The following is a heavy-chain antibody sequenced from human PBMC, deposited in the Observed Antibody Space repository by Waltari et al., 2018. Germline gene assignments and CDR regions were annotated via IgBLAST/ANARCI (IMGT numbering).Heavy chain of an antibody. V-gene: IGHV3-23*04. CDR2: ISGEGGTT. CDR1: GFTFSGYA. CDR3: AKDVKIYGDQTYDY. J-gene: IGHJ4*02. D-gene: IGHD4-17*01. Sequence: EVQLVESGGGLVQPGGSLSPSCASSGFTFSGYAMSWVRQAPGKGLGWVSAISGEGGTTYYADSVKGRFTISRDNSNNTLYLQMNSLRAEDTAVYYCAKDVKIYGDQTYDYWGQGTLVTVSS.